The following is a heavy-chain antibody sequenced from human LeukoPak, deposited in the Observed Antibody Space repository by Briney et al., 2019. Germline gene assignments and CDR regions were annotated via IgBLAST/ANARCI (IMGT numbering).Heavy chain of an antibody. D-gene: IGHD5-18*01. CDR3: AKGQLWLRDYFDY. Sequence: PGGSLRLSCAAPGFTFDDYAMHWVRQAPGKGLEWVSGISWNGGSIGYADSVKGRLTISRDNAKNSLYLQMNSLRAEDMALYYCAKGQLWLRDYFDYWGQGTLVTVSS. CDR2: ISWNGGSI. CDR1: GFTFDDYA. J-gene: IGHJ4*02. V-gene: IGHV3-9*03.